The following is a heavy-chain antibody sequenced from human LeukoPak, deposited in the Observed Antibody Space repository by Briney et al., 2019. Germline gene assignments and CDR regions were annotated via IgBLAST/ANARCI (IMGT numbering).Heavy chain of an antibody. CDR3: ARLDGYGDYFSRRFDP. J-gene: IGHJ5*02. Sequence: GGSLRLSCVASGFTFSHYPMAWVRQSPGKGLECVAALRGDLSVIYYADSVRGRFSISRDNSKNTVYLQMDSLSADDTAVYYCARLDGYGDYFSRRFDPWGQGTLVTVSS. CDR2: LRGDLSVI. D-gene: IGHD4-17*01. CDR1: GFTFSHYP. V-gene: IGHV3-23*01.